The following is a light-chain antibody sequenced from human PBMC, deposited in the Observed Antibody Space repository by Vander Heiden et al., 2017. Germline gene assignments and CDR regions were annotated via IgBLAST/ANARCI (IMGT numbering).Light chain of an antibody. CDR3: SSRDSSANGV. J-gene: IGLJ2*01. Sequence: SSGVTQDPAVSVALGQTVSITFPGDSRRNYYASWYQQKPGQAPILVIYDKNNRPSGIPDRFSGSSSGNTASLTITGAQAEDEADYYGSSRDSSANGVFGGGTKLTVL. CDR1: SRRNYY. CDR2: DKN. V-gene: IGLV3-19*01.